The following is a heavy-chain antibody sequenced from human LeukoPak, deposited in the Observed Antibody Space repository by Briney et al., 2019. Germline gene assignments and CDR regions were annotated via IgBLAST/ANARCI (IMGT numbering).Heavy chain of an antibody. J-gene: IGHJ3*01. CDR2: IKPDGSAT. CDR3: ARDRAYESFEL. Sequence: PGGSLRLSCTVSGLFFGSNWMTWVRQAPGWGLEWVASIKPDGSATYYLDSVKGRFTISRDNTKNSLYLQMNSVRAEDTAVYYCARDRAYESFELWGQGTMVTVSS. V-gene: IGHV3-7*03. CDR1: GLFFGSNW. D-gene: IGHD5-12*01.